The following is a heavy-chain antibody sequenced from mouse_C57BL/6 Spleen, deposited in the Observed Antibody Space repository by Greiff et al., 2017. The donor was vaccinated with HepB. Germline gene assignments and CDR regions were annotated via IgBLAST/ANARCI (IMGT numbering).Heavy chain of an antibody. J-gene: IGHJ2*01. CDR2: IYPSDSET. CDR3: ARTTTVVATGHYFDY. Sequence: QVQLQQPGAELVRPGSSVKLSCKASGYTFTSYWMDWVKQRPGQGLEWIGNIYPSDSETHYNQKFKDKATLTVDKSSSTAYMQLSSLTSEDSAVYYCARTTTVVATGHYFDYWGQGTTLTVSS. D-gene: IGHD1-1*01. V-gene: IGHV1-61*01. CDR1: GYTFTSYW.